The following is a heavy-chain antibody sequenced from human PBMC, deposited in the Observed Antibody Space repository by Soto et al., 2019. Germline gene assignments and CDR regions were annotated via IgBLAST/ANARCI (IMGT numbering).Heavy chain of an antibody. V-gene: IGHV5-51*03. Sequence: EVQLVQSGAEVKQPGESLRISCKGSGYSFTTYWIGWVRQMPGKGLEWMGIIYPGDSDTKYSPSFQGQVTISADKSXXXXXXXWXXXXXXXXAXXYXARQXXAAAGQVLWFDPWGQGTLVTVSS. D-gene: IGHD6-13*01. CDR3: ARQXXAAAGQVLWFDP. CDR2: IYPGDSDT. CDR1: GYSFTTYW. J-gene: IGHJ5*02.